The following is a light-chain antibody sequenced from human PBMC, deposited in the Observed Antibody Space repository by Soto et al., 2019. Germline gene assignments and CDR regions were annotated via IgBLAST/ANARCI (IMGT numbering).Light chain of an antibody. CDR2: DVS. V-gene: IGLV2-14*03. CDR3: SAYTITSPYV. J-gene: IGLJ1*01. CDR1: SSDVGAYNY. Sequence: QSALTHPASVSGSPGQSISISCTGTSSDVGAYNYISWYQQHPGKAPKLIIYDVSNRPSGVSSRFSGSKSGNTASLTISGLQAEDGADYYCSAYTITSPYVFGTGTKLTVL.